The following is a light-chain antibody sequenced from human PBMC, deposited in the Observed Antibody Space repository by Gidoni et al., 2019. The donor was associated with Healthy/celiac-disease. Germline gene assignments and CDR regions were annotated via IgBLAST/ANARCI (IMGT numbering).Light chain of an antibody. J-gene: IGLJ1*01. CDR2: EGS. CDR1: SSDVGSYNL. V-gene: IGLV2-23*01. CDR3: CSYAGRV. Sequence: QSALTQPASVSGSPGQSITISCTGTSSDVGSYNLGSWYQQHPGKAPKLTIYEGSKRPSGVSNRFSGSKSGNTASLTISGLQAEDEADYYCCSYAGRVFGTGTKVTVL.